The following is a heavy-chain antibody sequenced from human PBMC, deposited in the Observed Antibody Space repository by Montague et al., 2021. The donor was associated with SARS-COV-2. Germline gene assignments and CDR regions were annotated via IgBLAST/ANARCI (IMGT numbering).Heavy chain of an antibody. Sequence: SETLSLTCTVSGASISSSYWGWIRQTAGKGLEWIGRIDTSGGPKYNPSLKSRVTMSLDTSKNQFSLKVNSVTVADTAMYFCARDGRRLYTYGSPDYWGQGILVTVSS. D-gene: IGHD5-18*01. CDR3: ARDGRRLYTYGSPDY. CDR1: GASISSSY. CDR2: IDTSGGP. V-gene: IGHV4-4*07. J-gene: IGHJ4*02.